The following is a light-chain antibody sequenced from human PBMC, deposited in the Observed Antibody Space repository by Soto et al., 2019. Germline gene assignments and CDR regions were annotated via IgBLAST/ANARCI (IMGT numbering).Light chain of an antibody. CDR2: KAT. V-gene: IGKV1-5*03. CDR3: QRYNDYQYI. CDR1: QSITTW. Sequence: DIQMTQSPSTLSASVGDRVTITCRASQSITTWLAWYRQKPGKAPKLLIYKATNLQSGVPSRFSGSGSGTEFSLTISSPQPDDFATYYCQRYNDYQYIFGQGTKLEIK. J-gene: IGKJ2*01.